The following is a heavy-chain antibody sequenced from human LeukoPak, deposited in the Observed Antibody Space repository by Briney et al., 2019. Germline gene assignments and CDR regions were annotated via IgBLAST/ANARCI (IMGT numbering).Heavy chain of an antibody. D-gene: IGHD6-6*01. CDR3: ARDDLSYSSSSKYYFDY. V-gene: IGHV1-46*01. J-gene: IGHJ4*02. Sequence: ASVKVSCKASGYTFTSYHIHWVRQAPGQGLEWMGIINPSGGSTSYAQKFQGRVTMTRDTSTSTVYMELSSLRSEDTAVYYCARDDLSYSSSSKYYFDYWGQGTLVTVSS. CDR2: INPSGGST. CDR1: GYTFTSYH.